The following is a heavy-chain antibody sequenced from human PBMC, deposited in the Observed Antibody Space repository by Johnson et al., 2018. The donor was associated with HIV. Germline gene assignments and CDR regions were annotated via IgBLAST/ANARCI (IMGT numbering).Heavy chain of an antibody. CDR3: ATESRYCSGGSCQDAFDI. CDR1: GFTFSDYY. D-gene: IGHD2-15*01. V-gene: IGHV3-11*01. CDR2: ISSSGSTI. Sequence: QVQLVESGGGLVKPGGSLRLSCAASGFTFSDYYMTWIRQAPGKGLEWVSYISSSGSTIYYADSVKGRFTISRDNAKNSLYLQMNSMRPEDTALYYCATESRYCSGGSCQDAFDIWGQWTMVTVSS. J-gene: IGHJ3*02.